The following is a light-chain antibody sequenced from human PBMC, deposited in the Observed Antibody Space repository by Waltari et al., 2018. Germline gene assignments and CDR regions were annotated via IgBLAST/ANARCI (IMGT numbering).Light chain of an antibody. Sequence: EIVLTQSPGTLSLSPGERATLSCRASQSVNGNYLAWYQQKPGQAPRLLIYGASGRATGIPDRFSGRGSGSDFTLTIDRLEPEDFAVYYCQQYGNAPRTFGQGTKVEIE. CDR2: GAS. CDR3: QQYGNAPRT. J-gene: IGKJ1*01. V-gene: IGKV3-20*01. CDR1: QSVNGNY.